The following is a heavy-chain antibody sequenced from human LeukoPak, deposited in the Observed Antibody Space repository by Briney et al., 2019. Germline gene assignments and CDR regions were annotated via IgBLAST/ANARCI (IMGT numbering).Heavy chain of an antibody. J-gene: IGHJ5*02. V-gene: IGHV4-39*07. CDR3: ARDPYRENWFDP. CDR1: GGSISSSSYY. Sequence: SETLSLTCTVSGGSISSSSYYWGWIRQPPGKGLEWIGSTYYSGSTYYNPSLKSRVTISVDTSKNQFSLKLSSVTAADTAVYYCARDPYRENWFDPWGQGTLVTVSS. CDR2: TYYSGST. D-gene: IGHD2-2*02.